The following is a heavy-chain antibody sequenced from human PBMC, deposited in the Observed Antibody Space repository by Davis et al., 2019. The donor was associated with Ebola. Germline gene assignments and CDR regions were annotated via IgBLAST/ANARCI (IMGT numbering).Heavy chain of an antibody. V-gene: IGHV1-18*01. CDR2: ISAYNGNT. Sequence: ASVKVSCKASGYTFTSYGISWVRQAPGQGLEWMGWISAYNGNTNYAQKLQGRVTMTTDTSTSTDYMELRSLRSDDTAVYYCATYGITMVRGDAHGMDVWGKGTTVTVSS. D-gene: IGHD3-10*01. CDR1: GYTFTSYG. J-gene: IGHJ6*04. CDR3: ATYGITMVRGDAHGMDV.